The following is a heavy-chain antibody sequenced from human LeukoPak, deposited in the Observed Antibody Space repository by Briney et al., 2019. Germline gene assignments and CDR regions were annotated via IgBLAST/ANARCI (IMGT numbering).Heavy chain of an antibody. CDR2: FDPEDGET. CDR3: ATGEVATITPYYYYGMDV. V-gene: IGHV1-24*01. D-gene: IGHD5-12*01. Sequence: ASVKVSCKVSGYTLTELSMHWVRQAPGKGLGGMGGFDPEDGETIYAQKFQGRVTMTEDTSTDTAYMELSSLRSEDTAVYYCATGEVATITPYYYYGMDVWGQGTTVTVSS. CDR1: GYTLTELS. J-gene: IGHJ6*02.